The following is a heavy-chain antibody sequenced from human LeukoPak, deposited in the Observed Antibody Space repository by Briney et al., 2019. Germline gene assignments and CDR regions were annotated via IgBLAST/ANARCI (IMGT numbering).Heavy chain of an antibody. CDR2: ISSTSSYI. Sequence: GGSLRLSCAASGFIFSTYSMNWVRQAPGKGLEWVSSISSTSSYIYYADSVKGRFTISRDNARNSLYLQMSSLRAEDTAVYYCAGVVVVVAATPGNDYYYYMDVWGQGTTVTVSS. CDR3: AGVVVVVAATPGNDYYYYMDV. V-gene: IGHV3-21*01. D-gene: IGHD2-15*01. J-gene: IGHJ6*03. CDR1: GFIFSTYS.